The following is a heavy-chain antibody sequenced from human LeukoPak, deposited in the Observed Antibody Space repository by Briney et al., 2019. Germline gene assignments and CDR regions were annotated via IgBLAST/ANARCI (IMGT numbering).Heavy chain of an antibody. CDR1: GFTFSDYY. J-gene: IGHJ3*02. V-gene: IGHV3-11*04. D-gene: IGHD3-3*01. CDR2: ISSSSSTI. CDR3: ARPDYDFWSGSPLRDAFDI. Sequence: GGSLRLSCAASGFTFSDYYMSWIRQAPGKGLEWVSYISSSSSTIYYADSVKGRFTISRDNAKNSLYLQMNSLRAEDTAVYYCARPDYDFWSGSPLRDAFDIWGQGTMVTVSS.